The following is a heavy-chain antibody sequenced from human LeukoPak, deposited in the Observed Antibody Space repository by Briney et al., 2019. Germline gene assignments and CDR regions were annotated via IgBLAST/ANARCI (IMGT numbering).Heavy chain of an antibody. D-gene: IGHD4-17*01. CDR3: ARARNDYGDYVFDY. V-gene: IGHV3-21*01. Sequence: GGSLRLSCVASGFTFSIYSMNWVRQAPGKGLEWASSISSSSSYIYYADSVKGRFTISRDNAKNSLYLQMNSLRAEETAVYYCARARNDYGDYVFDYWGQGTLVTVSS. CDR1: GFTFSIYS. CDR2: ISSSSSYI. J-gene: IGHJ4*02.